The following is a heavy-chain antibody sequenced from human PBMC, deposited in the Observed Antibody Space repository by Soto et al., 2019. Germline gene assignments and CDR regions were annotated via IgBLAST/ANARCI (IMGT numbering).Heavy chain of an antibody. CDR3: ARTPDFGAYGPDY. D-gene: IGHD4-17*01. CDR2: IYWNGDA. V-gene: IGHV2-5*01. Sequence: QITLKESGPTLVKPTQTLTLTCTFSGFSLTTSGVGVGWIRQPPGEALEWLALIYWNGDAHYRPSLKRRLTIAKGTSKNQVVLTMTDMDPLDTATYFCARTPDFGAYGPDYWGQGTLVTVSS. CDR1: GFSLTTSGVG. J-gene: IGHJ4*02.